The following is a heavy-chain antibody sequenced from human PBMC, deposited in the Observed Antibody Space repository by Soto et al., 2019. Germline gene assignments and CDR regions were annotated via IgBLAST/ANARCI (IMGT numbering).Heavy chain of an antibody. CDR3: ASLSYFTYYYGSYYFDY. CDR1: GGSISSGGYY. D-gene: IGHD3-10*01. J-gene: IGHJ4*02. CDR2: IYYSGST. V-gene: IGHV4-31*03. Sequence: QVQLQESGPGLVKPSQTLSLTCTVSGGSISSGGYYWSWIRQHPGKGLEWIGYIYYSGSTYYNPSRKSRVTISVDTSKNQFSLKLSSVTAADTAVYYCASLSYFTYYYGSYYFDYWGQGTLVTVSS.